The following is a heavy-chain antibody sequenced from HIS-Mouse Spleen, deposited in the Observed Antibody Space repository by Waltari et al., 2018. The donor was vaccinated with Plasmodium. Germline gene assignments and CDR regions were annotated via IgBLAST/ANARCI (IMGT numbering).Heavy chain of an antibody. Sequence: PPGKGLEWIGSNSGSTYYNPSLKSRVTISVDTSKNQFSLKLSSVTAADTAVYYCASLPRVEEVTTPFYYYYYGMDVWGQGTTVTVSS. CDR2: NSGST. J-gene: IGHJ6*02. CDR3: ASLPRVEEVTTPFYYYYYGMDV. D-gene: IGHD4-4*01. V-gene: IGHV4-39*01.